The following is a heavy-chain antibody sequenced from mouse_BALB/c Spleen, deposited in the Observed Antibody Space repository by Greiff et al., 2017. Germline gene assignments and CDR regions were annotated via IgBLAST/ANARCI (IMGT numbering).Heavy chain of an antibody. J-gene: IGHJ2*01. CDR3: ARKYYGYLDY. V-gene: IGHV2-2*02. CDR2: IWSGGST. CDR1: GFSLTSYG. D-gene: IGHD1-1*01. Sequence: VHLVESGPGLVQPSQSLSITCTVSGFSLTSYGVHWVRQSPGKGLEWLGVIWSGGSTDYNAAFISRLSISKDNSKSQVFFKMNSLQANDTAIYYCARKYYGYLDYWGQGTTLTVSS.